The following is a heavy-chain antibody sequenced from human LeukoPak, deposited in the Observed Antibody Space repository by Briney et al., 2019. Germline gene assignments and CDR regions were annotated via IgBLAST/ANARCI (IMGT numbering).Heavy chain of an antibody. CDR3: AKAVGYNWNDGTAFDY. CDR2: ISWDSGVV. CDR1: GFTFSSYA. J-gene: IGHJ4*02. Sequence: PGGSLRLSCAASGFTFSSYAMSWVRQAPGKGLEWVSGISWDSGVVGYADSVKGRFTISRDNAKNSLYLQMNSLRAEDTALYYCAKAVGYNWNDGTAFDYWGQGTLVTISS. D-gene: IGHD1-1*01. V-gene: IGHV3-9*01.